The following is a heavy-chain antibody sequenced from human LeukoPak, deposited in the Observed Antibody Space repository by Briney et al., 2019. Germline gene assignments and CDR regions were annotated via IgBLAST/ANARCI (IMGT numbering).Heavy chain of an antibody. CDR3: AREGGGYNSYDY. Sequence: ASVKVSCKASGYTFTGYYMHWVRQAPGQGLEWMGIINPSGGSTSYAQKSQGRVTMTRDMSTSTVYMELSSLRSEDTAVYYCAREGGGYNSYDYWGQGTLVTVSS. V-gene: IGHV1-46*01. D-gene: IGHD5-24*01. CDR1: GYTFTGYY. J-gene: IGHJ4*02. CDR2: INPSGGST.